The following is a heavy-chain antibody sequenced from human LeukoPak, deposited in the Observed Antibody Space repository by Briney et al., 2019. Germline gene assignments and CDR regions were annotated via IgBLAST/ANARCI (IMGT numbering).Heavy chain of an antibody. CDR3: TNTTYENFDY. CDR2: IYFSGST. D-gene: IGHD5-12*01. J-gene: IGHJ4*02. Sequence: PSETLSLTCAVSGGSMSHYYWSWIRQPPGKGLEWIGYIYFSGSTNYNPSLKSRVTISIDASKSQFSLKLSSVTAADTAVYYCTNTTYENFDYWGQGTLVTVSS. V-gene: IGHV4-59*08. CDR1: GGSMSHYY.